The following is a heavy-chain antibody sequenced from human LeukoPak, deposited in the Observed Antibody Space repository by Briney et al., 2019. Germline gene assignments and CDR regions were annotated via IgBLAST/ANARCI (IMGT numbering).Heavy chain of an antibody. D-gene: IGHD4-11*01. Sequence: PGGSLRLSCAASGFNFRDFAMMWVRQAPGRGLEWVSAIRASGDLRFYAESVKGRFTVSRDNSKNTLYLQMNSLRAADTAVYYCAKDPTATPAVHDYWGQGTLVTVSS. CDR2: IRASGDLR. V-gene: IGHV3-23*01. CDR1: GFNFRDFA. CDR3: AKDPTATPAVHDY. J-gene: IGHJ4*02.